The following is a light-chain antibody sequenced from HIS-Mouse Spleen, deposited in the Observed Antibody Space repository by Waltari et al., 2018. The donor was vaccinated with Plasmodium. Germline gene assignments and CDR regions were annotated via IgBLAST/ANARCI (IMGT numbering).Light chain of an antibody. Sequence: SYELTQPPSVSVSPGQTASMSCQGAKLGYKYACWDQPKPVQYPGLVIYQDSKRPSGIPERFSGSNSGNTATLTISGTQAMDEADYYCQAWDSSTVVFGGGTKLTVL. CDR1: KLGYKY. CDR2: QDS. J-gene: IGLJ2*01. CDR3: QAWDSSTVV. V-gene: IGLV3-1*01.